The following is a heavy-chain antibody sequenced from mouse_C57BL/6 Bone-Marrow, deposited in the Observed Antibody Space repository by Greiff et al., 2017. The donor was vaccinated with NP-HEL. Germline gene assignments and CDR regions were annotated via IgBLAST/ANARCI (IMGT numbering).Heavy chain of an antibody. J-gene: IGHJ3*01. D-gene: IGHD2-3*01. CDR2: INPYNGGT. Sequence: EVQLQQSGPVLVKPGASVKMSCKASGYTFTDYYMNWVKQSHGKSLEWIGVINPYNGGTSYNQKFKGKATLTVDKSSSTAYMELNSLTSEDSAVYYCARDGYYLAWFAYWGQGTLVTVSA. V-gene: IGHV1-19*01. CDR1: GYTFTDYY. CDR3: ARDGYYLAWFAY.